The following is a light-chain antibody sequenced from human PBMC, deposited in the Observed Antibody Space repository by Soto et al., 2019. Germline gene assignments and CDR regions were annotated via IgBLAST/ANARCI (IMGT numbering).Light chain of an antibody. CDR1: QSVSSY. CDR3: QQRSNWPYT. J-gene: IGKJ2*01. CDR2: DAS. V-gene: IGKV3-11*01. Sequence: EIVLTQSPATLSLSPGERATLPCRASQSVSSYLAWYQQKPGQAPRLLIYDASNRATGLPARFSGSGSGTDFTLSISGLEPEDFAVYYCQQRSNWPYTFGQGNKLEIK.